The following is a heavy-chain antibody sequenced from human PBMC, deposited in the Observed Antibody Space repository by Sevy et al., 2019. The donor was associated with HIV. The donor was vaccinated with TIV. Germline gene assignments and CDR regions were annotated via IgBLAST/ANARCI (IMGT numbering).Heavy chain of an antibody. CDR2: ISSSGSTI. D-gene: IGHD2-21*01. CDR3: AGEGSIRAFDI. V-gene: IGHV3-11*04. Sequence: GGSLRLSCAVSGFTFSDYYMTWIRQAPGKGLKWVSYISSSGSTIYYADSVKGRFTISRDNGKNSLYLQMNSLRAEDTAVYYCAGEGSIRAFDIWGQGTMVTVSS. J-gene: IGHJ3*02. CDR1: GFTFSDYY.